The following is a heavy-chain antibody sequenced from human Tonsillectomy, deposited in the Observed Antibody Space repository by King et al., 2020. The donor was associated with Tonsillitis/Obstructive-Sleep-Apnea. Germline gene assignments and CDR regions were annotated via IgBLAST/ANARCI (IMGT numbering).Heavy chain of an antibody. CDR3: ARWGFGESFDY. D-gene: IGHD3-10*01. J-gene: IGHJ4*02. CDR1: GYTFTRYY. V-gene: IGHV1-2*04. CDR2: IQPNSGGT. Sequence: LLQSWAEVHHPGASPQVSCKASGYTFTRYYIHWVRQATVQGLEWMLSIQPNSGGTNYAQKFQGWVTMTRDTSISTAYMELSRLRSDDTAVYYCARWGFGESFDYWGQGTLVTVSS.